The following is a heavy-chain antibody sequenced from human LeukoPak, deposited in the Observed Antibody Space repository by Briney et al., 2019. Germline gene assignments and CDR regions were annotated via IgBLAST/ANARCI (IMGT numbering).Heavy chain of an antibody. J-gene: IGHJ4*02. CDR2: ISSSSSYI. V-gene: IGHV3-21*01. CDR3: ARGVAASKLQAYDY. Sequence: PGGSLRLSCAASGFTFSSYSMNWLRQAPGKGLEWVSSISSSSSYIYYADSVKGRFTISRDNAKNSLYLQMNSLRAEDTAVYYCARGVAASKLQAYDYWGQGTLVTVSS. CDR1: GFTFSSYS. D-gene: IGHD6-19*01.